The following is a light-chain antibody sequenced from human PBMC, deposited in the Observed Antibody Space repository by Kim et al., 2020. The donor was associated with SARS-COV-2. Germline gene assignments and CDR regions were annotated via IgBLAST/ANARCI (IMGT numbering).Light chain of an antibody. CDR3: GADHGSGSNFVVV. V-gene: IGLV9-49*01. CDR2: VGTGGIVG. J-gene: IGLJ2*01. CDR1: SGYSNYK. Sequence: ELTQPPSASASLGASVTLTCTRSSGYSNYKVDWYQQRPGKGPRFVMRVGTGGIVGSKGDGIPDRFSVLGSGLNRYLTIKNIQEEDESDYHCGADHGSGSNFVVVFGGGTQLTVL.